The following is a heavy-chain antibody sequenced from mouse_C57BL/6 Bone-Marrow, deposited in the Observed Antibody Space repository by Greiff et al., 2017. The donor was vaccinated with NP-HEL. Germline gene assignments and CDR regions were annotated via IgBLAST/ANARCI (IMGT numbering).Heavy chain of an antibody. D-gene: IGHD2-3*01. J-gene: IGHJ3*01. CDR3: ARDGGYYGFAY. V-gene: IGHV7-1*01. CDR2: SRNKANDYTT. CDR1: GFTFSDFY. Sequence: EVKLMESGGGLVQSGRSLRLSCATSGFTFSDFYMEWVRQAPGKGLEWIAASRNKANDYTTEYSASVKGRFIVSRDTSQSILYLQMNALRAEDTAIYYCARDGGYYGFAYWGQGTLVTVSA.